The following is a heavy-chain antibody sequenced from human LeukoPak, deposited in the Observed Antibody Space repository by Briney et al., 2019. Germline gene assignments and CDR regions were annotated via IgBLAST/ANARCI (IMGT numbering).Heavy chain of an antibody. J-gene: IGHJ4*02. CDR3: ARHWETSSWYVDY. CDR2: INPSGGST. Sequence: GASVKVSCKASGYTFTGYYMHWVRQAPGQGPEWMGIINPSGGSTNYAQKFQGRVTMTSDTSTSTVYMELSSLRSEDTAVYYCARHWETSSWYVDYWGQGTQVTVSS. D-gene: IGHD6-13*01. V-gene: IGHV1-46*01. CDR1: GYTFTGYY.